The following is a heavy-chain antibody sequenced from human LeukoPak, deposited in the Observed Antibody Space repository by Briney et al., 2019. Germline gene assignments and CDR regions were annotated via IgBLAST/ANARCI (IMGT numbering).Heavy chain of an antibody. Sequence: GGSLRLSCAASGFTFSSYAMSWVRQAPGKGLEWVSAISGSGGSTYYADSVKGRFTISRDNSKNTLYLQMNSLRAEDTAVYYCAKRPELYYYDSSGYSDYWGQGTLVTVSS. CDR1: GFTFSSYA. J-gene: IGHJ4*02. CDR3: AKRPELYYYDSSGYSDY. D-gene: IGHD3-22*01. V-gene: IGHV3-23*01. CDR2: ISGSGGST.